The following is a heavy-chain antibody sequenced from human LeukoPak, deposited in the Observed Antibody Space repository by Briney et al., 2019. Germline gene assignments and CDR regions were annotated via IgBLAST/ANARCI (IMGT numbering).Heavy chain of an antibody. Sequence: SETLSLTCTVSGGSISSYYWSWIRQPAGKGLEWIGRIYTSGSTNYNPSLKSRVTMSVGTSKNQFSLKLSYVTAADTAVYYCAGGYCSGGSCSSGSSFVYWGQGTLVTVSS. CDR2: IYTSGST. V-gene: IGHV4-4*07. D-gene: IGHD2-15*01. CDR1: GGSISSYY. J-gene: IGHJ4*02. CDR3: AGGYCSGGSCSSGSSFVY.